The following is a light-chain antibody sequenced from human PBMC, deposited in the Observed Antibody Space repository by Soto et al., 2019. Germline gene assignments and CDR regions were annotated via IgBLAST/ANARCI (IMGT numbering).Light chain of an antibody. CDR3: QQYNSGPYT. CDR2: AAS. Sequence: DIQMTQSPSSLSASVEDRVIITCRASQSISSYLNWYQQKPGKAPKLLIHAASSLQSGVPSRFSGSGSGTDFTLTISSLQPEDFAVYYCQQYNSGPYTFGQGTKVDIK. V-gene: IGKV1-39*01. CDR1: QSISSY. J-gene: IGKJ2*01.